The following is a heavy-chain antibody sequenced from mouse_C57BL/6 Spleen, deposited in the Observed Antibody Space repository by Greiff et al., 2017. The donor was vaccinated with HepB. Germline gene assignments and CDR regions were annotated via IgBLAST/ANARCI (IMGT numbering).Heavy chain of an antibody. J-gene: IGHJ4*01. CDR3: ARASNYGNYAMDY. CDR2: INYDGSST. CDR1: GFTFSDYY. D-gene: IGHD2-1*01. V-gene: IGHV5-16*01. Sequence: EVKLVESEGGLVQPGSSMKLSCTASGFTFSDYYMAWVRQVPEKGLEWVANINYDGSSTYYLDSLKSRFIISRDNAKNILYLQMSSLKSEDTATYYCARASNYGNYAMDYWGQGTSVTVSS.